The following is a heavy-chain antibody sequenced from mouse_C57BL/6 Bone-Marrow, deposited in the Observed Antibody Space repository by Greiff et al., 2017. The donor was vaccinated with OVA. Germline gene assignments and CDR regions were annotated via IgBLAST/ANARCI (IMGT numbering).Heavy chain of an antibody. CDR3: ARSKTNFFAY. Sequence: QVQLQQPGAELVRPGSSVKLSCKASGYTFTSYWMDWVKQRPGQGLEWIGNIYPSDSETHYNQKFKDKATLTVDKSSSTAYMQLSSLTSDDSAVYYCARSKTNFFAYWGQGTLVTVSA. D-gene: IGHD4-1*01. CDR1: GYTFTSYW. J-gene: IGHJ3*01. V-gene: IGHV1-61*01. CDR2: IYPSDSET.